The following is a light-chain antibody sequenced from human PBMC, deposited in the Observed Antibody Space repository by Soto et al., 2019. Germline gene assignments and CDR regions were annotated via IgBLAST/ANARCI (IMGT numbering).Light chain of an antibody. V-gene: IGKV3-20*01. CDR1: QSVSNNY. J-gene: IGKJ4*01. Sequence: IVLTQSPGTLSLSPWERATLCCRASQSVSNNYLAWYQQKPGQAPRLLIYGASNRATGIPSRFSGSGSGTEFTLTISSLQPEDFASYYCQQLDRYPFTFGGGTKVDIK. CDR2: GAS. CDR3: QQLDRYPFT.